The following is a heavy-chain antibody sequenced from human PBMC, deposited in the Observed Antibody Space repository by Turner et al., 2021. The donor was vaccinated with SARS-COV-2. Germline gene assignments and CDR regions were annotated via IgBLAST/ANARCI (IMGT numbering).Heavy chain of an antibody. V-gene: IGHV3-21*02. CDR2: ISSGSSYI. CDR3: TRSRDYYGSGTYYNYDY. D-gene: IGHD3-10*01. Sequence: VQLVESGGGLVKPGGSLSLSCAASGFPFSRYSMNWVRQGQEKGLEWVASISSGSSYIYYADSLKGRVTISRDNTKRSLFLQMNSRRVEDTAVDYCTRSRDYYGSGTYYNYDYWGQGTLVTVSS. J-gene: IGHJ4*02. CDR1: GFPFSRYS.